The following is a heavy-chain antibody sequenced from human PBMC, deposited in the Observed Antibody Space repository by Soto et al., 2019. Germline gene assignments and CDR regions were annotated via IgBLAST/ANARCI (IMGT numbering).Heavy chain of an antibody. Sequence: EVQLVESGGGMVQPGGSLRLSCAASGFTFSAYSMNWVRQAPGKGLEWVSYITSSSNTVYNADSVQGRFTISRDNAKYSLYLQMNSLRAEDTAVYYCAKEVPYFDFSGWGQGTLVTVSS. D-gene: IGHD3-3*01. V-gene: IGHV3-48*01. J-gene: IGHJ4*02. CDR1: GFTFSAYS. CDR2: ITSSSNTV. CDR3: AKEVPYFDFSG.